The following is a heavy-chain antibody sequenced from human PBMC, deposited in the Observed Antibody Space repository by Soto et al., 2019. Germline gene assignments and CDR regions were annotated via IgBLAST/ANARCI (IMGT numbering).Heavy chain of an antibody. Sequence: SVKVSCKASGGTFSSYAISWVRQAPGQGLEWMGGIIPIFGTANYAQKFQGRVTITADESTSTAYMELSSLRSEDTAVYYCARVPLRGAAAGIYGMDVWGQGTTVTVS. V-gene: IGHV1-69*13. D-gene: IGHD6-13*01. CDR2: IIPIFGTA. J-gene: IGHJ6*02. CDR1: GGTFSSYA. CDR3: ARVPLRGAAAGIYGMDV.